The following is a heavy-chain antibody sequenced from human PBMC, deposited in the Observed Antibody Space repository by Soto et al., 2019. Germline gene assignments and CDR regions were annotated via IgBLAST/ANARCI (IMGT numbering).Heavy chain of an antibody. J-gene: IGHJ1*01. CDR1: GFTFSSYW. Sequence: EVQLVESGGGLVQPGGSLRLSCAVSGFTFSSYWMHWVRQTPGRGLVWVSHINNDGSSTTYADSVKGRFTISRDNAKNTLYLQMNSLRAEDMAVYYCARGGSGIPFQPWGQGTLVTVSS. CDR3: ARGGSGIPFQP. D-gene: IGHD3-10*01. V-gene: IGHV3-74*01. CDR2: INNDGSST.